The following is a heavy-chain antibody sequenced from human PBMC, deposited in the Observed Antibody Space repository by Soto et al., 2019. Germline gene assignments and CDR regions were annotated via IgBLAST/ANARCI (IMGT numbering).Heavy chain of an antibody. Sequence: GGSLRLSCAASGFTVRNNYLSWVRQAPTKGLEWLSVIFGDGRTYYADSVKGGFTVSRDNSKNTLYLQMNSLRAEDTAVYYCAKDRPVTPPHPNYFDYWGQGTLVTVSS. J-gene: IGHJ4*02. CDR3: AKDRPVTPPHPNYFDY. V-gene: IGHV3-53*01. CDR2: IFGDGRT. D-gene: IGHD4-4*01. CDR1: GFTVRNNY.